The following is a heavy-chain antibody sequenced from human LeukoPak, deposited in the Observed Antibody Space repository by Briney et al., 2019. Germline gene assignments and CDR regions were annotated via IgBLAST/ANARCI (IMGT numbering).Heavy chain of an antibody. V-gene: IGHV3-74*01. CDR2: INPDGTVT. CDR3: VRDSPSGFFDL. CDR1: GFTFNNYW. D-gene: IGHD6-19*01. J-gene: IGHJ2*01. Sequence: PGGSLRLSCAASGFTFNNYWMHWVRQAPGKGLVWVSPINPDGTVTTYADSVKGRSTISRDNAKNTLYLQMNSLRAEDTAVYYCVRDSPSGFFDLWGRGTLVAVSS.